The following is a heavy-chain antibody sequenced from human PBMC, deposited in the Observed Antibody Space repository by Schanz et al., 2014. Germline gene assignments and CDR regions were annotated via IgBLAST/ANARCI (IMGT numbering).Heavy chain of an antibody. J-gene: IGHJ4*02. CDR2: ISGGGGTT. V-gene: IGHV3-23*01. Sequence: EVQLLESGGGLVQPGGSLRLSCLASGFAFSSYGMNWLRQAPGKGLEWVSAISGGGGTTYYTDSVKGRFTISRDNSKSTLYVEMNSLRVEDTAVYFCVSQTGSPNYWGQGTLVTVSS. D-gene: IGHD6-13*01. CDR3: VSQTGSPNY. CDR1: GFAFSSYG.